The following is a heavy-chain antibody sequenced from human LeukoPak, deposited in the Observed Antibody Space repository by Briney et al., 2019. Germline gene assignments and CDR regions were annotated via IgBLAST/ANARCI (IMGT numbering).Heavy chain of an antibody. V-gene: IGHV4-39*07. CDR2: IYYSGST. D-gene: IGHD1-26*01. CDR1: GGSISSSSYY. Sequence: SETLSLTCTVSGGSISSSSYYWGWIRQPPGKGLEWIGSIYYSGSTYYNPYLKSRVTISVDTSKNQFSLKLSSVTAADTAVYYCARGRVGANWFDPWGQGTLVTVSS. CDR3: ARGRVGANWFDP. J-gene: IGHJ5*02.